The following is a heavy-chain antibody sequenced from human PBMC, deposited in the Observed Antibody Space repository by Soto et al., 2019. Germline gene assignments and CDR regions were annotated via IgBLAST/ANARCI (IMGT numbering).Heavy chain of an antibody. CDR3: ASNDEGSGWYYFDY. Sequence: SETLSLTCTVSGGSISSYSWSWVRQPPGKGLEWVGYIYYSGSTNYNPSSKSRVTISVNTSKNQFSLKRSSVTAADTAVYYWASNDEGSGWYYFDYWGQGTLVTVSS. CDR2: IYYSGST. J-gene: IGHJ4*02. CDR1: GGSISSYS. D-gene: IGHD6-19*01. V-gene: IGHV4-59*01.